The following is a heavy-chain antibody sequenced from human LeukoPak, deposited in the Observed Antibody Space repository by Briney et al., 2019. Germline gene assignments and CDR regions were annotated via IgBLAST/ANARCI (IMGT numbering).Heavy chain of an antibody. CDR2: IYYSGST. V-gene: IGHV4-59*08. J-gene: IGHJ5*02. CDR1: GGSISSYY. CDR3: ARHGWGIAAAGTRRDFDP. Sequence: SETLSLTCTVSGGSISSYYWSWIRQPPGKGLEWIGYIYYSGSTNYNPSLKSRVTISVDTSKNQFSLKLSSVTAADTAVYYCARHGWGIAAAGTRRDFDPWGQGTLVTVSS. D-gene: IGHD6-13*01.